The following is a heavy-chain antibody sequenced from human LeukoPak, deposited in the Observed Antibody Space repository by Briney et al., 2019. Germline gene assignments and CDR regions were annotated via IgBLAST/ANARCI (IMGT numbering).Heavy chain of an antibody. V-gene: IGHV3-9*01. Sequence: PGGSLRLSCAASGFTFDDYAMHWVRQAPGKGLEWVSSISWNSGSIGYADSVKGRFTISRDNAKKSLYLQMNSLRAEDTALYYCPRGYSSSGTDAFDIWGQETMVTVSS. CDR3: PRGYSSSGTDAFDI. J-gene: IGHJ3*02. D-gene: IGHD6-13*01. CDR2: ISWNSGSI. CDR1: GFTFDDYA.